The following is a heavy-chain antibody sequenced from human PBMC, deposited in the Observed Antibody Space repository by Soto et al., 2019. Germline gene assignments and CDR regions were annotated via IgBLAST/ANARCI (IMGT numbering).Heavy chain of an antibody. D-gene: IGHD3-22*01. V-gene: IGHV5-51*01. CDR2: IYPGDSDT. J-gene: IGHJ4*02. Sequence: PGDSLKISCKGSGYSFTSYWIGWVRQMPGKGLEWMGIIYPGDSDTRYSPSFQGQVTISADKSISTAYLQWSSLKASDTAMYYCAFPPPYYYDSSGYPRIGAYWGQGTLVPVSS. CDR1: GYSFTSYW. CDR3: AFPPPYYYDSSGYPRIGAY.